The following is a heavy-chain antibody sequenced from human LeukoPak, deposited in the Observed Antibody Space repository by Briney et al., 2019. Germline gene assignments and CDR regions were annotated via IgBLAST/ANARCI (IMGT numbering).Heavy chain of an antibody. CDR1: GYTFTSYD. CDR2: MNPNSGNT. Sequence: GASVKVSCKASGYTFTSYDINWVRQATGQGLEWMGWMNPNSGNTVYAQKFQGRVTITRNTSISTAYMELSSLRSEDTAVYYCARGTSSLGERINRAHKIRGSNWFDPWGQGTLVTVSS. J-gene: IGHJ5*02. CDR3: ARGTSSLGERINRAHKIRGSNWFDP. D-gene: IGHD3-3*01. V-gene: IGHV1-8*03.